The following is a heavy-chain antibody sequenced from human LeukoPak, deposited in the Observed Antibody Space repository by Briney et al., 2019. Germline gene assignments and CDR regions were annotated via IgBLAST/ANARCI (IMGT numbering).Heavy chain of an antibody. Sequence: GESLKISCKGSGYSFTNNWIGWVRQMPGKGLEWMGIIYPGDSDTRYSPSFQGQVTISADKSISTAYLQWSSLKASDTAMYYCARHKSWYYDSSAYGGWFDPWGQGTLVTVSS. CDR1: GYSFTNNW. CDR3: ARHKSWYYDSSAYGGWFDP. D-gene: IGHD3-22*01. V-gene: IGHV5-51*01. CDR2: IYPGDSDT. J-gene: IGHJ5*02.